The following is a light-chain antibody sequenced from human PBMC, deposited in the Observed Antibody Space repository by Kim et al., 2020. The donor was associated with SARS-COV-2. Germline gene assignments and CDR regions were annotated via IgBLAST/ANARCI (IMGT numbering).Light chain of an antibody. J-gene: IGKJ2*01. CDR2: GAS. CDR3: QQFNDRPPYT. V-gene: IGKV3-15*01. CDR1: QSISSN. Sequence: EILMTQSPATLSVSLGERITLSCRASQSISSNLAWYQQTPGQVPRLLIYGASTRATDVPARFSGSGSGTEFTLTISSLHSEDFGTYYCQQFNDRPPYTFGQGTKLEI.